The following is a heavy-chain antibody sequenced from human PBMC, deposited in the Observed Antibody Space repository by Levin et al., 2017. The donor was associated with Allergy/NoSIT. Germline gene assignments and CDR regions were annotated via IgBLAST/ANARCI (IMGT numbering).Heavy chain of an antibody. CDR3: ARGAADVKYHYYYYMDV. D-gene: IGHD6-13*01. Sequence: GGSLRLSCAASGFTFSSFGIHWVRQAPGKGLEWVALIWYDGSNKYYADSVKGRFTISRDNPKNTLYLQVNSLRAEDTAVYYCARGAADVKYHYYYYMDVWGKGTTVTVSS. CDR1: GFTFSSFG. J-gene: IGHJ6*03. V-gene: IGHV3-33*01. CDR2: IWYDGSNK.